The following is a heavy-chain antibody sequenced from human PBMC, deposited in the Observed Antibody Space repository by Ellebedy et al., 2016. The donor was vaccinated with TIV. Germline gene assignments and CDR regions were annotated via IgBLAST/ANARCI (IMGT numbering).Heavy chain of an antibody. CDR3: ASYAGY. CDR1: GFTFSSYA. D-gene: IGHD2-2*01. J-gene: IGHJ4*02. V-gene: IGHV3-30-3*01. CDR2: ISYDGSNK. Sequence: GESLKISXAASGFTFSSYAMHWVRQAPGKGLEWVAVISYDGSNKYYADSVKGRFTISRDNSKNTLYLQMNSLRAEDTAVYYCASYAGYWGQGTLVTVSS.